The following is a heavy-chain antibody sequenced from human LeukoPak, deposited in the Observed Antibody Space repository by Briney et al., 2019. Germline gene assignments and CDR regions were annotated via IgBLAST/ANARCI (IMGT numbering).Heavy chain of an antibody. D-gene: IGHD3-10*01. J-gene: IGHJ3*02. CDR3: AKIWVVRGVTFNDAFDI. V-gene: IGHV4-59*01. CDR1: GRSLSSYY. Sequence: SETLSLTCTVSGRSLSSYYWSRIRQPPGKGLEWVGYIHYGGSTNYNTSLKSLVTISLDTSKNQFSLRLSSVTAADTAVYYCAKIWVVRGVTFNDAFDIWGQGTMVTVSS. CDR2: IHYGGST.